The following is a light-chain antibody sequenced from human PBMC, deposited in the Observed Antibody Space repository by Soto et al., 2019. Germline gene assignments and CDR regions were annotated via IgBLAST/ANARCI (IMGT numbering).Light chain of an antibody. CDR2: DAS. CDR1: QSVSSNY. J-gene: IGKJ5*01. CDR3: QQYGSSAPIT. V-gene: IGKV3-20*01. Sequence: EIVLTQSPGTLSLSPGESATLSCRASQSVSSNYLAWYQQKPGQAPSLLIYDASSRATGIPDRFSGSGSGTDFTLTISRLEPEDFAMYYCQQYGSSAPITFGQGTRLEIE.